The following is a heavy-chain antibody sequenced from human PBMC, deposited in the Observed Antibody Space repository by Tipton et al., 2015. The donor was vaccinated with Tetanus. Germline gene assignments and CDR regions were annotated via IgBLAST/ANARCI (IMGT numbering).Heavy chain of an antibody. CDR3: GRWEFTSGYYYLYY. Sequence: SLRLSCAASGFSFNNHWMGWVRQAPGKGLEWVANVDPGGSTTYYVASVKGRFTSSRDNARNSLFLQMGSLKAEDSAVYYCGRWEFTSGYYYLYYWGQRTLATVPS. J-gene: IGHJ4*02. D-gene: IGHD5-12*01. V-gene: IGHV3-7*01. CDR2: VDPGGSTT. CDR1: GFSFNNHW.